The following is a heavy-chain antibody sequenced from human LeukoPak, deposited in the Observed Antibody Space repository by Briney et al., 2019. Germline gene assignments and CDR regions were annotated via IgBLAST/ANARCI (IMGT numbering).Heavy chain of an antibody. Sequence: AESLKISCKGSGYSFPIYWLGWVRQLPGKGLEGMGIIYSPSFQGQVTISADKSISTAYLQWSSLKASDTAMYYCARRFPLFVDAFDIWGQGTMVTVSS. CDR1: GYSFPIYW. V-gene: IGHV5-51*01. CDR3: ARRFPLFVDAFDI. D-gene: IGHD2-21*01. CDR2: IY. J-gene: IGHJ3*02.